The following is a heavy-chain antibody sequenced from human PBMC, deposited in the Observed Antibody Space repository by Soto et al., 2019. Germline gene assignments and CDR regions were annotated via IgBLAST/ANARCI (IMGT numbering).Heavy chain of an antibody. V-gene: IGHV4-59*01. CDR1: GGSISSYY. J-gene: IGHJ6*03. CDR2: IYYSGST. Sequence: SETLSLTCTVSGGSISSYYWSWIRQPPGKGLEWIGYIYYSGSTNYNPSLKSRVTISVDTSKNQFSLKLSSVTAADTAVYYFAAKRFGEKELYYYYYMDVWGKGTTVTVSS. D-gene: IGHD3-10*01. CDR3: AAKRFGEKELYYYYYMDV.